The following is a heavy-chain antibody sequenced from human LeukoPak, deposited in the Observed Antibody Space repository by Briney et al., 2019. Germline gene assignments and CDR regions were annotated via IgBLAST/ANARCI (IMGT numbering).Heavy chain of an antibody. CDR3: ARDVHGDYGSGWFDP. V-gene: IGHV1-69*05. J-gene: IGHJ5*02. CDR2: IMPLFGTA. Sequence: IMPLFGTAGYPQKFQGRVTITKDESTRPVYLELTSLTSDDTAVYYCARDVHGDYGSGWFDPWGQGTLVSVSS. D-gene: IGHD4-17*01.